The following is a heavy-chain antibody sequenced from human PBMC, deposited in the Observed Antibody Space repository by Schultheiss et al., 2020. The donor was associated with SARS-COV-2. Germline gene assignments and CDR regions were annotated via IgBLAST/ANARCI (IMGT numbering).Heavy chain of an antibody. J-gene: IGHJ4*02. CDR2: ISYDGSNK. CDR1: GFTFSSYD. CDR3: AKVSSGWYFEGYFDY. D-gene: IGHD6-19*01. V-gene: IGHV3-30*18. Sequence: GGSLRLSCAASGFTFSSYDMHWVRQAPGKGLEWVAVISYDGSNKYYADSVKGRFTISRDNSKNTLYLQMNSLRAEDTAVYNCAKVSSGWYFEGYFDYWGQGTLVTVSS.